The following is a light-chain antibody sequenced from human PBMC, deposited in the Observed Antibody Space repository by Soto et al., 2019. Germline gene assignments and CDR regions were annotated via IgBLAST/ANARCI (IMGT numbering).Light chain of an antibody. CDR2: GVT. CDR1: SSNIGGNS. Sequence: QSVMTQPPSVSAAPGQKVTISCSGSSSNIGGNSVSWYQQLPGTAPKLMIYGVTNRPSGVSNRFSGSKTGNTASLTISGLQAEDEADYYCFSHRGGDSHVFGTGTKV. J-gene: IGLJ1*01. CDR3: FSHRGGDSHV. V-gene: IGLV1-51*01.